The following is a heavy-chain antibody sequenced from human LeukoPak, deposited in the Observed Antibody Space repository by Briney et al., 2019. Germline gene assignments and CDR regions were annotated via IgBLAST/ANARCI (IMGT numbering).Heavy chain of an antibody. CDR1: GGSISSYY. V-gene: IGHV4-59*12. CDR3: ARASVLLWFGELSRSYFDY. Sequence: SETLSLTCTVSGGSISSYYWSWIRQPPGKGLEWIGYIYHSGSTYYNPSLKSRVTISVDRSKNQFSLKLSSVTAADTAVYYCARASVLLWFGELSRSYFDYWGQGTLVTVSS. CDR2: IYHSGST. J-gene: IGHJ4*02. D-gene: IGHD3-10*01.